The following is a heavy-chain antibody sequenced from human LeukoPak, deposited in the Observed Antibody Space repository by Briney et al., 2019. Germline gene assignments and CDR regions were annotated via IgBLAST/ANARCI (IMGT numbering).Heavy chain of an antibody. CDR2: IKEDGSEK. CDR3: VRLRRNSDRSDYDYFYDY. CDR1: KFTFSSYW. D-gene: IGHD3-22*01. Sequence: PGGSLRLSCAASKFTFSSYWMTWVRQAPGKGLEWVANIKEDGSEKYYVDSVKGRFTISRDNARSSLYLQMNSLRAEDTAVYYCVRLRRNSDRSDYDYFYDYWGQGILVTVSS. J-gene: IGHJ4*02. V-gene: IGHV3-7*01.